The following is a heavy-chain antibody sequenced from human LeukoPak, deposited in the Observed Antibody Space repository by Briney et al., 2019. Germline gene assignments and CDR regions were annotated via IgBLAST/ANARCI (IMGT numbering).Heavy chain of an antibody. CDR3: AKHYFDFWSGYPHREHFDY. CDR1: GFTFSSYA. CDR2: ISDSGGST. J-gene: IGHJ4*02. Sequence: GGSLRLSCAASGFTFSSYAMSWVRQAPGKGLEWVSSISDSGGSTYYTHSVKGRFTITRDNSKNTLYLQMNSVRAEDTAVYYCAKHYFDFWSGYPHREHFDYWGQGTLVTVSS. V-gene: IGHV3-23*01. D-gene: IGHD3-3*01.